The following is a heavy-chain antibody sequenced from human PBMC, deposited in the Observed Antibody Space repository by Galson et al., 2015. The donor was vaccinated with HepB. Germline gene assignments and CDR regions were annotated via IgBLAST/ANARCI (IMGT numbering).Heavy chain of an antibody. D-gene: IGHD6-19*01. V-gene: IGHV3-30-3*01. J-gene: IGHJ6*02. CDR3: ARDSSGWYSLYYYYGMDV. CDR1: GFTFSSYA. Sequence: SLRLSCAASGFTFSSYAMHWVRQAPGKGLEWVAVISYDGSNKYYADSVKGRFTISRDNSKNTLYLQMNSLRAEDTAVYYCARDSSGWYSLYYYYGMDVWGQGTTVTVSS. CDR2: ISYDGSNK.